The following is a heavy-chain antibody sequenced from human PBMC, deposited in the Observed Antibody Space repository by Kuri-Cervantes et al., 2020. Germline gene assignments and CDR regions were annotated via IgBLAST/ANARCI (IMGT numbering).Heavy chain of an antibody. CDR2: IWYDGSDK. CDR1: GITFSRYG. CDR3: VTYGGDAFDV. V-gene: IGHV3-33*08. D-gene: IGHD4-23*01. J-gene: IGHJ3*01. Sequence: GGSLRLSCAASGITFSRYGMHWVRQAPGKGLEWVAVIWYDGSDKYYADSVKGRFTISRDNSKNTLYLQMNSLRAEDTAVYYCVTYGGDAFDVWGQGTMVTVSS.